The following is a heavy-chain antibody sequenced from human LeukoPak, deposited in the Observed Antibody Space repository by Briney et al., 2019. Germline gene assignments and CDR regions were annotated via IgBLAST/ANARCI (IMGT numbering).Heavy chain of an antibody. J-gene: IGHJ4*02. CDR1: GYTFTDYF. CDR2: FNPNSGGT. V-gene: IGHV1-2*02. CDR3: ARGQRDSSGWYHVDY. Sequence: ASVKVSCKASGYTFTDYFIHWVRQAPGQGLEWMGWFNPNSGGTSYTPKFQGRGTMTRDTSITTAYMELSSLTSDDTAVYSCARGQRDSSGWYHVDYWGQGTLVTVSS. D-gene: IGHD6-19*01.